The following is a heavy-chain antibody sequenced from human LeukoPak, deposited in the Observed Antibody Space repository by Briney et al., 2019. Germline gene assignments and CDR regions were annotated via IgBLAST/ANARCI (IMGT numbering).Heavy chain of an antibody. J-gene: IGHJ4*02. V-gene: IGHV4-59*01. CDR2: IYESGRT. D-gene: IGHD1-14*01. CDR3: ARGGVTLDY. Sequence: SPETLSLTCTVSGDSISSYYWSWIRQPPGKGLEWIGYIYESGRTNHNPSLKSRVTISADTSKNQFSLNLSSVTAADTAVYYCARGGVTLDYWGQGTLVTVSS. CDR1: GDSISSYY.